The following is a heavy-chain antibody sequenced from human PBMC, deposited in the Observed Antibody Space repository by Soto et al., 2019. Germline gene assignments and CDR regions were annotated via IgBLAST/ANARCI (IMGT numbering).Heavy chain of an antibody. Sequence: QVQLVESGGGVVQPGRSLRLSCAASGFIFSSFGVHWVRQSPGKGLEWVAVTSFDGSEKFYAESVRGRFNISRDNSKNSVYLHMNGLRPEDTAMYYCARAQRPNSSRLYYYFYGMDVWGQGTTVTVSS. CDR2: TSFDGSEK. D-gene: IGHD3-16*01. V-gene: IGHV3-30*03. CDR1: GFIFSSFG. J-gene: IGHJ6*02. CDR3: ARAQRPNSSRLYYYFYGMDV.